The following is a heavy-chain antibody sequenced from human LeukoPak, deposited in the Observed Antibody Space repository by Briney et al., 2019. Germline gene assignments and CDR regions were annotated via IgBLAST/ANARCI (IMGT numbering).Heavy chain of an antibody. Sequence: GASVKVSCKASGYTFTSYDINWVRQATGQGLEWMGWMNPNSGNTGYAQKFQGRVTMTRNTSTSTAYMELRSLRSDDTAMLYCARDRGGVGAKFDYWGQGTLVTVSS. CDR3: ARDRGGVGAKFDY. CDR2: MNPNSGNT. CDR1: GYTFTSYD. J-gene: IGHJ4*02. V-gene: IGHV1-8*01. D-gene: IGHD1-26*01.